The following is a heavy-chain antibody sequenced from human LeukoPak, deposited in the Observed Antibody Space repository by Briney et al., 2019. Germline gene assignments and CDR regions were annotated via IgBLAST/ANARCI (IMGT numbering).Heavy chain of an antibody. D-gene: IGHD3-3*01. CDR3: ARGITIFGVATIYYFDY. V-gene: IGHV4-38-2*01. CDR1: GYSISRGYY. J-gene: IGHJ4*02. CDR2: IYHSGIT. Sequence: SETLSLTCAVSGYSISRGYYWGWIRQPPGKGLEWIGNIYHSGITSYNPSLKSRVTISVDTSKNQSSLKLTSVTAADTAVYYCARGITIFGVATIYYFDYWGQGSLVTVSS.